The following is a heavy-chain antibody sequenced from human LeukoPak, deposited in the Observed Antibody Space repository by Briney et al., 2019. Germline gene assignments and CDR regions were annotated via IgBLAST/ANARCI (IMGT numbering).Heavy chain of an antibody. CDR1: GYTLTELP. V-gene: IGHV1-24*01. CDR2: FDPEDGET. D-gene: IGHD2-2*02. Sequence: ASVKVSCKVSGYTLTELPMHWVRQAPGKGLEWMGGFDPEDGETIYAQKFQGRVTMTEDTSTDTAYMELSSLRSEDTAVYYCATQYCSSTSCYMSRGLRSWFDPWGQGTLVTVSS. J-gene: IGHJ5*02. CDR3: ATQYCSSTSCYMSRGLRSWFDP.